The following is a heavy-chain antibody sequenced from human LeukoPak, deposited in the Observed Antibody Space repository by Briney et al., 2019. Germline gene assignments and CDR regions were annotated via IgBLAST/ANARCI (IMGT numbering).Heavy chain of an antibody. CDR3: ARVRPGIAAAGTQPNYYYYYMDV. CDR1: GGSIRSSSYI. CDR2: ISYSGST. V-gene: IGHV4-39*07. D-gene: IGHD6-13*01. Sequence: PSETLSLTCTVSGGSIRSSSYIWDWIRQPPGKGLKWIGRISYSGSTYYNPSLKSRVTISVDTSKNQFSLKLSSVTAADTAVYYCARVRPGIAAAGTQPNYYYYYMDVWGKGTTVTVSS. J-gene: IGHJ6*03.